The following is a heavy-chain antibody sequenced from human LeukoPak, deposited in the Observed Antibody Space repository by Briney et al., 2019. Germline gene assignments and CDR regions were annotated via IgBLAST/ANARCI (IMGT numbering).Heavy chain of an antibody. CDR1: GGSFSGYY. V-gene: IGHV4-34*01. J-gene: IGHJ2*01. CDR2: VNHSGST. CDR3: ARRTTPSPKYCSGGSCYSAKRWYFDL. D-gene: IGHD2-15*01. Sequence: SETLSLTCAVYGGSFSGYYWSWIRQPPGKGLEWIGEVNHSGSTNYNPSLKSRVTISVDTSKNQFSLKLSSVTAADTAVYYCARRTTPSPKYCSGGSCYSAKRWYFDLWGRGTLVTVSS.